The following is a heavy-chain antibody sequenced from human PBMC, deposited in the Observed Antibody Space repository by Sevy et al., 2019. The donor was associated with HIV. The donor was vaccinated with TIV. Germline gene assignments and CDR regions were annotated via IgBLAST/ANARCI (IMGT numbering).Heavy chain of an antibody. Sequence: GGSLRLSCAASGCTFSDYYMSWIRQAPGKGLVWISYISGSDDAIYYADSVKGRFSISRDNAKNSLYLQLTSLRPEDTAVYYCARDHVKDGDLGDYYYFAMDVWGQGTTVTVSS. CDR2: ISGSDDAI. D-gene: IGHD4-17*01. CDR1: GCTFSDYY. J-gene: IGHJ6*02. CDR3: ARDHVKDGDLGDYYYFAMDV. V-gene: IGHV3-11*01.